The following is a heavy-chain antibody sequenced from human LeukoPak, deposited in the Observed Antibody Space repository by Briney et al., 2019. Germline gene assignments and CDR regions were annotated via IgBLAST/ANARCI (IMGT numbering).Heavy chain of an antibody. CDR3: ARRLNWWSLNFDY. D-gene: IGHD2-15*01. J-gene: IGHJ4*02. CDR2: IYYTGGT. CDR1: GGSISSYY. Sequence: SETLSLTCTVSGGSISSYYWGWIRQPPEKGLEWIGSIYYTGGTNYSPSLKSRVTISVDTSKNQFSLKLSSVTAADTAVYYCARRLNWWSLNFDYWGQGTLVSVSS. V-gene: IGHV4-39*01.